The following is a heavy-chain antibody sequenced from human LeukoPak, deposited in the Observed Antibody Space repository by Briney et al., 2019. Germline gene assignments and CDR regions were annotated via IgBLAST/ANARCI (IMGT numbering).Heavy chain of an antibody. CDR1: GFTFGKYW. CDR3: ARDQYDTWSRRGNFDS. V-gene: IGHV3-7*03. CDR2: IKLDGSEK. J-gene: IGHJ4*02. Sequence: GGSLRLSCVASGFTFGKYWMSWVRQAPGKGLEWVANIKLDGSEKNYVDSVKGRFTISRDNTKNSLYLQMNNLRAEDTAVFYCARDQYDTWSRRGNFDSWGQGTLVIVSS. D-gene: IGHD3-3*01.